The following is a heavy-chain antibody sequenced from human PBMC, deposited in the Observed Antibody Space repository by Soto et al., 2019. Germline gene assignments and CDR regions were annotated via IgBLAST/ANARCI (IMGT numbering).Heavy chain of an antibody. CDR2: INSDGGST. CDR1: GFTFSSYW. J-gene: IGHJ4*02. D-gene: IGHD4-17*01. Sequence: GGSLRLSCAASGFTFSSYWMHWVRQAPGKGLVWVSRINSDGGSTSYADSVKGRFTISRDNAKNTLYLQMNSLRPEDTALYYCAKDMKWGGMTTIHYFDSWGQGTQVTVSS. CDR3: AKDMKWGGMTTIHYFDS. V-gene: IGHV3-74*01.